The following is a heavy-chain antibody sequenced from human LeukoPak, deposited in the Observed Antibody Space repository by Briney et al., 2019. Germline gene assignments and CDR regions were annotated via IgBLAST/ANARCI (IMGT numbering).Heavy chain of an antibody. J-gene: IGHJ4*02. CDR1: GGTFSSYA. CDR2: IIPIFGTA. Sequence: ASVKVSCKASGGTFSSYAISWVRQAPGQGLEWMGRIIPIFGTANYAQKFQGRVTITTDESTSTAYMELSGLRSEDTAVYYCARDEDTAMDYWGQGTLVTVSS. CDR3: ARDEDTAMDY. D-gene: IGHD5-18*01. V-gene: IGHV1-69*05.